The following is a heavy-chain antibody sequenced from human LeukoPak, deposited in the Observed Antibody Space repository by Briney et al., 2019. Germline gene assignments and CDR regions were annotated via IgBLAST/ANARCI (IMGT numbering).Heavy chain of an antibody. Sequence: SETLSLTCAVYGGSFSGYYWSWIRQPPGKGLEWTGEINHSGSTNYNPSLKSRVTISVDTSKNQFSLKLSSVTAADTAVYYCARGHYYYGSGSSAHDYWGQGTLVTVSS. CDR2: INHSGST. V-gene: IGHV4-34*01. D-gene: IGHD3-10*01. CDR3: ARGHYYYGSGSSAHDY. CDR1: GGSFSGYY. J-gene: IGHJ4*02.